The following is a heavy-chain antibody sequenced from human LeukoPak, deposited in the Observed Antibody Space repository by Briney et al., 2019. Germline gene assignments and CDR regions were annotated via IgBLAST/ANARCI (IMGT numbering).Heavy chain of an antibody. Sequence: PGGSLRLSCVVSGFTFSTYGMHWVRQAPGKGLEWVAVISYDGSNKYYADSVKGRFTISRDNSKNTLYLQMNSLRAEDTAVYYCARGSYVDTAHYAFDIWGQGTMVTVSS. V-gene: IGHV3-30*03. CDR1: GFTFSTYG. CDR3: ARGSYVDTAHYAFDI. CDR2: ISYDGSNK. D-gene: IGHD5-18*01. J-gene: IGHJ3*02.